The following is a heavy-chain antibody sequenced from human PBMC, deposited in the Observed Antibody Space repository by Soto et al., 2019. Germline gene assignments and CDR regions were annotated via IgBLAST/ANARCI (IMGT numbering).Heavy chain of an antibody. CDR1: CGSFSGYY. J-gene: IGHJ6*02. CDR2: INHSGST. V-gene: IGHV4-34*01. Sequence: PSETLSLTCAVYCGSFSGYYWSWIRQPPGKGLEWIGEINHSGSTNYNPSLKSRVTISVDTSKNQFSLKLSSVTAADTAVYYCARGDSMVRGVMSYYYYYGMDVWGQGTTVTVSS. CDR3: ARGDSMVRGVMSYYYYYGMDV. D-gene: IGHD3-10*01.